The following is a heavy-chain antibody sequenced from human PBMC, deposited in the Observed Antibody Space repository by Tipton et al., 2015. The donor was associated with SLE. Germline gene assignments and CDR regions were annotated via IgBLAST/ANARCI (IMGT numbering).Heavy chain of an antibody. V-gene: IGHV4-30-4*01. D-gene: IGHD1-14*01. J-gene: IGHJ5*02. Sequence: TLSLTCTVSRGSISSGDYYWSWIRQPPGKGLEWIGEINHSGSTNYNPSLKSRVTISLDTSKNQFSLKLSSVTAADTAVYYCGLRTYAPGWFDPWGQGNLVNVSS. CDR1: RGSISSGDYY. CDR3: GLRTYAPGWFDP. CDR2: INHSGST.